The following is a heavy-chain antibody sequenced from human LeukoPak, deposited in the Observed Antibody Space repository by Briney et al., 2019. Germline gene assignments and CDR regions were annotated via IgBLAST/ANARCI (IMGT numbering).Heavy chain of an antibody. V-gene: IGHV3-23*01. CDR1: GFTFSSYA. Sequence: GGSLRLSCAASGFTFSSYAMSWVRQAPGKGLEWVSAISGSGGSTYYADSVKGRFTISRDNSKNTLYLQMYSLRAEDTAVYYCAKRNDYYYDSSGYYLDYWGQGTLVTVSS. CDR3: AKRNDYYYDSSGYYLDY. J-gene: IGHJ4*02. CDR2: ISGSGGST. D-gene: IGHD3-22*01.